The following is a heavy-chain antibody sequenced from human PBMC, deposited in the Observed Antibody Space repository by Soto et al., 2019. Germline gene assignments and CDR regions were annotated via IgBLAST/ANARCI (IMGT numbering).Heavy chain of an antibody. D-gene: IGHD6-13*01. Sequence: SETLSLTCTVSGGSISSYYWSWIRQPPGKGLEWIGYIYYSGSTNYNPSLKSRVTISVDTSKNQFSLKLSSVTAADTAVYYCARDMHRVAIAAAEDYGMDVWGQGTTVTVSS. CDR1: GGSISSYY. V-gene: IGHV4-59*01. CDR3: ARDMHRVAIAAAEDYGMDV. J-gene: IGHJ6*02. CDR2: IYYSGST.